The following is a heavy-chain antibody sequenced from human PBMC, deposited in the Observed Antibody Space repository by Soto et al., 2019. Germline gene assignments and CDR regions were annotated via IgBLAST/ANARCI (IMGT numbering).Heavy chain of an antibody. CDR2: ISAYNGNT. CDR1: GYTFTSYG. Sequence: QVQLVQSGAEVKKPGASVKVSCKASGYTFTSYGISWVRQAPGQGRDWMGWISAYNGNTNYAQKLQGRVTMTTDTSPSTAHMELRSLRSDDTAVYYCAGDGGEGEVAGNGGYWGQGTLVTVSS. V-gene: IGHV1-18*01. D-gene: IGHD6-19*01. CDR3: AGDGGEGEVAGNGGY. J-gene: IGHJ4*02.